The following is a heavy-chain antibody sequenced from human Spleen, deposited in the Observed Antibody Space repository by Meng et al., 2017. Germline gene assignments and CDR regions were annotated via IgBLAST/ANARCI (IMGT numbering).Heavy chain of an antibody. CDR3: ARGPTTMAHDFDY. CDR2: INHSGST. V-gene: IGHV4-39*02. Sequence: PQLRESGPGLVKPSETPSLPCTVSGGSISSSSYYWSWIRQPPGKGLEWIGEINHSGSTNYNPSLESRATISVDTSQNNLSLKLSSVTAADSAVYYCARGPTTMAHDFDYWGQGTLVTVSS. CDR1: GGSISSSSYY. J-gene: IGHJ4*02. D-gene: IGHD4-11*01.